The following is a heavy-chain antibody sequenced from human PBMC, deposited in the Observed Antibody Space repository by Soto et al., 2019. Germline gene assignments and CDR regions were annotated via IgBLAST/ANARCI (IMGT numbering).Heavy chain of an antibody. CDR1: GFTVSSNY. CDR3: ARFPDYVVVPAATPPGEFDYYYGMDV. CDR2: IYSGGST. J-gene: IGHJ6*02. V-gene: IGHV3-53*02. D-gene: IGHD2-2*01. Sequence: EVQLVETGGGLIQPGGSLRLSCAASGFTVSSNYMSWVRQAPGKGLEWVSVIYSGGSTYYADSVKGRFTISRDNSKNTLYLQMNSLRAEDTAVYYCARFPDYVVVPAATPPGEFDYYYGMDVWGQGTTVTVSS.